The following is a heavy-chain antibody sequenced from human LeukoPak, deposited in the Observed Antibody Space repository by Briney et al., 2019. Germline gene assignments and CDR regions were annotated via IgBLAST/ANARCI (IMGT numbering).Heavy chain of an antibody. J-gene: IGHJ3*02. CDR2: IYTSGST. D-gene: IGHD3-3*01. CDR3: ARDFDFWSGLDAFDI. V-gene: IGHV4-4*07. Sequence: PSETLSLTCTVSGGSISSYYWSWIRQPAGKGLEWIGRIYTSGSTNYNPSLKSRVTMSVDTSKNQFSLKLSSVTAADTAVYYCARDFDFWSGLDAFDIWGQGTMVTVSS. CDR1: GGSISSYY.